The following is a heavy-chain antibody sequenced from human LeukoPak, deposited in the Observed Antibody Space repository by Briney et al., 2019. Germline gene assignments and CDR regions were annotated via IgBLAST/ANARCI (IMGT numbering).Heavy chain of an antibody. J-gene: IGHJ4*02. CDR3: ARAGRLLFDY. CDR1: GGSFSGYY. V-gene: IGHV4-34*01. D-gene: IGHD6-25*01. CDR2: INHSGST. Sequence: SETLSLXCAVYGGSFSGYYWSWIRQPPGKGLEWIGEINHSGSTNYNPSLKSRVTISVDTSKNQFSLKLSSVTAADTAVYYCARAGRLLFDYWGQGTLVTVSS.